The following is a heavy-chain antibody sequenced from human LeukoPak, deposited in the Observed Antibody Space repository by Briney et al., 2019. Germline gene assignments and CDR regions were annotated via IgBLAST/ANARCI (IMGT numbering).Heavy chain of an antibody. CDR2: IYYSGST. D-gene: IGHD1-26*01. J-gene: IGHJ4*02. CDR1: GFTFSAYA. CDR3: ARQGYSGSHDFDY. Sequence: GSLRLSCEASGFTFSAYAMTWVRQAPGKGLEWIGYIYYSGSTNYNPSLKSRVTISVDTSKNQFSLKLSSVTAADTAVYYCARQGYSGSHDFDYWGQGTLVTVSS. V-gene: IGHV4-59*01.